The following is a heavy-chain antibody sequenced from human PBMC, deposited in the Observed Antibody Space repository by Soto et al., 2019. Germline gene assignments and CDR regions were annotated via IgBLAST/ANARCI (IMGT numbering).Heavy chain of an antibody. Sequence: GGSLRLSCAASGFTFSSYGMHWVRQAPGKGLEWVAVIWYDGSNKYYADSVKGRFTISRDNSKNTLFLPMNSLRAEDTAVHYCPRRQDNHDAFDIWGQGTMVTVSS. CDR3: PRRQDNHDAFDI. V-gene: IGHV3-33*01. J-gene: IGHJ3*02. CDR2: IWYDGSNK. D-gene: IGHD2-15*01. CDR1: GFTFSSYG.